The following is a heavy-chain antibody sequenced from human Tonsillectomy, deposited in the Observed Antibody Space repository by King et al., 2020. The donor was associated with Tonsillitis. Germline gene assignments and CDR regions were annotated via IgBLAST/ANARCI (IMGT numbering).Heavy chain of an antibody. CDR3: ARDRGGYCSGDSCLDAFAV. Sequence: QLVQSGAEVKKPEASVKVSCKASGYTFTGYYMHWVRQAPGQGLEYMGWINPNSGGTNYAQKFQGRVTMTRDTSISTAYMELSSLRSDDTAVYYCARDRGGYCSGDSCLDAFAVWGQGTMVAVSS. CDR1: GYTFTGYY. CDR2: INPNSGGT. J-gene: IGHJ3*01. D-gene: IGHD2-15*01. V-gene: IGHV1-2*02.